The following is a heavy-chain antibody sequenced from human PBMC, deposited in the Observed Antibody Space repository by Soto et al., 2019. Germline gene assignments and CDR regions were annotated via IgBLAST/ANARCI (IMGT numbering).Heavy chain of an antibody. Sequence: SQTLSLTCAISGDSVSSNSSAWYWIRLSPSRGLEWLARTYYRSGWYNDYAVSVRSRITVNPDTSKNQFSLQLTSVTPEDTAVYYCAGTSSHQWYYMDVWGKGTTVTVSS. CDR2: TYYRSGWYN. CDR3: AGTSSHQWYYMDV. CDR1: GDSVSSNSSA. J-gene: IGHJ6*03. V-gene: IGHV6-1*01. D-gene: IGHD1-7*01.